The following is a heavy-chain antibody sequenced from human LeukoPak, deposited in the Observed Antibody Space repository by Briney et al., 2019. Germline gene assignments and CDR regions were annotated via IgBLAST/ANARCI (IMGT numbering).Heavy chain of an antibody. Sequence: PGGSLRLSCAASGFPFNVYSMHWVRQAPGKGLEWVAVISYDGSNKYYADSVKGRFTISRDNSKNTLYLQMNSLRAEDTAVYYCARERYCSGGSCREYFDYWGQGTLVTVSS. CDR2: ISYDGSNK. CDR3: ARERYCSGGSCREYFDY. D-gene: IGHD2-15*01. J-gene: IGHJ4*02. V-gene: IGHV3-30-3*01. CDR1: GFPFNVYS.